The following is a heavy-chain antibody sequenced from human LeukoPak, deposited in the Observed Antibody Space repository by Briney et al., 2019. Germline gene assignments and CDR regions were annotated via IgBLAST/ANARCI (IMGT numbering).Heavy chain of an antibody. CDR3: ARALGVTYYFDY. D-gene: IGHD4-23*01. V-gene: IGHV4-38-2*02. CDR2: IYHSGST. CDR1: GYSISSGYY. J-gene: IGHJ4*02. Sequence: SETLSLTCTVSGYSISSGYYWGWIRQPPGKGLEWIGSIYHSGSTYYNPSLKSRVTISVDTSKNRFSPKLSSVTAADTAVYYCARALGVTYYFDYWGQGTLVTVSS.